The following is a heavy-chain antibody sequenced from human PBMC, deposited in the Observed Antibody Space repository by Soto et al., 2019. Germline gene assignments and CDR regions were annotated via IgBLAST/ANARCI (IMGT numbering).Heavy chain of an antibody. V-gene: IGHV4-59*08. J-gene: IGHJ4*02. CDR1: GGSISSYY. CDR3: ARRWGDYFDY. CDR2: IYYSGST. Sequence: QVQLRESGPGLVKPSEPLSLTCTVSGGSISSYYWSWIRQPPGKGLEWIGYIYYSGSTNYNPSLKSRVTISVDTSKNQFSLKLSSVTAADTAVYYCARRWGDYFDYWGQGTLVTVSS. D-gene: IGHD3-16*01.